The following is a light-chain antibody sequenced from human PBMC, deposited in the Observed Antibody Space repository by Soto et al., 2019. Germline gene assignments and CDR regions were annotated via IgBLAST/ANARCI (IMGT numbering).Light chain of an antibody. V-gene: IGKV3-11*01. Sequence: EIVLTQSPATLSLSPGERATLSCRASQSVSSYLAWYQQKPGQAPRLLIYDASNRATGIPARFSGSGSGTDFTLTISSLEPEYFAVYYCQQRSNWLGTPTFGQGTKVEIK. CDR1: QSVSSY. J-gene: IGKJ1*01. CDR3: QQRSNWLGTPT. CDR2: DAS.